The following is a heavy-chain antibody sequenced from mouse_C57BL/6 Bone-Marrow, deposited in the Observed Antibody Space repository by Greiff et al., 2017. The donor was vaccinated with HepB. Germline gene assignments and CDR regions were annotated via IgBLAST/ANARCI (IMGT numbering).Heavy chain of an antibody. D-gene: IGHD1-1*01. V-gene: IGHV5-15*01. CDR1: GFTFSDYG. CDR3: ARRGYYGSSLYYFDY. CDR2: ISNLAYSI. Sequence: EVQVVESGGGLVQPGGSLKLSCAASGFTFSDYGMAWVRQAPRKGPEWVAFISNLAYSIYYADTVTGRFTISRENAKNTLYLEMSSLRSEDTAMYYCARRGYYGSSLYYFDYWGQGTTLTVSS. J-gene: IGHJ2*01.